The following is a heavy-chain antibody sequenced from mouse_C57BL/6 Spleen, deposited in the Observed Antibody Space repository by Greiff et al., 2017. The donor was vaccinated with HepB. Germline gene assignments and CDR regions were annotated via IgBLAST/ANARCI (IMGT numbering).Heavy chain of an antibody. J-gene: IGHJ1*03. CDR2: ISDGGSYT. Sequence: EVKLQESGGGLVKPGGSLKLSCAASGFTFSSYAMSWVRQTPEKRLEWVATISDGGSYTYYPDNVKGRFTISRDNAKNNLYLQMSHLKSEDTAMYYCAREGTTVVPHWYFDVWGTGTTVTVSS. CDR3: AREGTTVVPHWYFDV. CDR1: GFTFSSYA. V-gene: IGHV5-4*01. D-gene: IGHD1-1*01.